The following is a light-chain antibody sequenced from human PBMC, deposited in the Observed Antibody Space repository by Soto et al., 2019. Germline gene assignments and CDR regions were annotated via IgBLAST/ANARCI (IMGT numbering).Light chain of an antibody. CDR2: GAS. CDR3: QQYNNWPGT. J-gene: IGKJ1*01. CDR1: QSLNRD. Sequence: IVMTQSPATLSMSPGERATLSCRASQSLNRDLAWYQQKPGQSPRLLIFGASIRATGIPARFSGSGSGTEFTLTIGSLQSEDCTLYYCQQYNNWPGTYGQWTKVDIK. V-gene: IGKV3-15*01.